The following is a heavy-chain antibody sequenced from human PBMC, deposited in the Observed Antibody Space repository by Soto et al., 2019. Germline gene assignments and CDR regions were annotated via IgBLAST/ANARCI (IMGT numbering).Heavy chain of an antibody. CDR3: ARVWGDYGDYGWFWFDP. J-gene: IGHJ5*02. CDR1: GGSISSGGYS. V-gene: IGHV4-30-2*01. CDR2: IYHSGST. D-gene: IGHD4-17*01. Sequence: SETLSLTCAVSGGSISSGGYSWSWIRQPPGKGLEWIGYIYHSGSTYYNPSLKSRVTISVDRSKNQFSLKLSSVTAADTAVYYCARVWGDYGDYGWFWFDPWGQGTLVTVSS.